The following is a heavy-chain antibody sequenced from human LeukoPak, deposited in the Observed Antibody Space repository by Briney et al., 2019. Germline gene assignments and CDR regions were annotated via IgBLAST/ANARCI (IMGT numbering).Heavy chain of an antibody. D-gene: IGHD3-10*01. CDR1: GFTFSSYA. CDR2: ISGSGGST. Sequence: GGSLRLSCAASGFTFSSYAMSWVRQAPGKGLEWVSAISGSGGSTYYADSVKGRFTISRDNSRNTVFLQMNSLRAEDTALYYCARLSAYYYGSYFYYYMDVWGKGTTVTVSS. V-gene: IGHV3-23*01. CDR3: ARLSAYYYGSYFYYYMDV. J-gene: IGHJ6*03.